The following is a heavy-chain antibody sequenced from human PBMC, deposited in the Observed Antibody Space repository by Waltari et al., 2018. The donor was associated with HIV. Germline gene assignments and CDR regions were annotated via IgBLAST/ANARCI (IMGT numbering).Heavy chain of an antibody. D-gene: IGHD2-2*01. CDR3: ARDGGVVVPSDY. Sequence: QVQLVQSGAEVKKPGASVKVSCKASGYTFTRYYMHWVRQAPGQGLEWMGILNRRGGSTSYAQKFQGRVTLTRDTSTSTVYMGRSSLGSEDTAVYYCARDGGVVVPSDYWGQGTLVTVSS. CDR1: GYTFTRYY. J-gene: IGHJ4*02. V-gene: IGHV1-46*01. CDR2: LNRRGGST.